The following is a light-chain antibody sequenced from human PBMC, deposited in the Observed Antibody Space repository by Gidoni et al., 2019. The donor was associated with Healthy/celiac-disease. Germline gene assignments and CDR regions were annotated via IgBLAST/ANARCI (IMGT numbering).Light chain of an antibody. CDR1: QSVSSSY. CDR2: GAS. J-gene: IGKJ1*01. V-gene: IGKV3-20*01. CDR3: QQYGSSPRT. Sequence: EIVLTQSPGTLSLSPGERATLSCRASQSVSSSYLAWYQQKPGQAPRLLIYGASSRATGIPDRFSGSGSGTDFILTISRLEPEDFAVYYCQQYGSSPRTFGQXTKVEIK.